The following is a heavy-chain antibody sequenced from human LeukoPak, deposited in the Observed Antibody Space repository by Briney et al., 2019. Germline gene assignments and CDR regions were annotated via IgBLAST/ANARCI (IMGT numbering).Heavy chain of an antibody. D-gene: IGHD3-22*01. CDR2: LYYSGST. CDR1: GGSISSYY. J-gene: IGHJ4*02. CDR3: AGTYYYDSSGYYHYSL. V-gene: IGHV4-59*01. Sequence: SETLSLTCTVSGGSISSYYWSWIRQPPGKGLEWIGYLYYSGSTNYNPSLKSRVTISVDTSKNQFSLKLSSVTAADTAVYYCAGTYYYDSSGYYHYSLWGQGTLVTVSS.